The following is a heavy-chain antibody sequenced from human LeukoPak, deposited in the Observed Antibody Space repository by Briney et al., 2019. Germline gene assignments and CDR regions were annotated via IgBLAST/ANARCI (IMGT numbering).Heavy chain of an antibody. CDR3: ARAGVVVVPAAVTAEYFQH. V-gene: IGHV3-33*01. CDR2: IWYDGSNK. CDR1: GFTFSSYG. D-gene: IGHD2-2*01. J-gene: IGHJ1*01. Sequence: GRSLRLSCAASGFTFSSYGMHWVRQAPGKGLEWVAVIWYDGSNKYYADSVKGRFTISRDNSKNTLYLQMNSLRAEDTAVYYCARAGVVVVPAAVTAEYFQHWGQGTLVTVSS.